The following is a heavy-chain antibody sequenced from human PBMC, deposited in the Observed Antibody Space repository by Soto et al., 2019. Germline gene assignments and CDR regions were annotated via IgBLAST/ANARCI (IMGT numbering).Heavy chain of an antibody. Sequence: LRLSCAASGFTFSSYAMSWVRQAPGKGLEWVSAISGSGGSTYYADSVKGRFTISRDNSKNTLYLQMNSLRAEDTAVYYCGSGGGAVAGQYFYWGQGTLVTVSS. CDR3: GSGGGAVAGQYFY. V-gene: IGHV3-23*01. CDR2: ISGSGGST. CDR1: GFTFSSYA. J-gene: IGHJ4*02. D-gene: IGHD6-19*01.